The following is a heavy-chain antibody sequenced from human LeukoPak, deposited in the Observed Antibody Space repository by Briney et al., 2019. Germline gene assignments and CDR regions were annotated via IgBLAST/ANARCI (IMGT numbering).Heavy chain of an antibody. CDR2: IRYDGSNK. D-gene: IGHD3-10*01. CDR3: AKGQGSGSYWGDNWFDP. J-gene: IGHJ5*02. V-gene: IGHV3-30*02. Sequence: PGRSLRLSCAASGFPFSSYSMHWVRQAPGKGLEWVAFIRYDGSNKYYADSVKGRFTISSDNSKNTLYLQMNSLRAEDTAVYYCAKGQGSGSYWGDNWFDPWGQGTLVTVSS. CDR1: GFPFSSYS.